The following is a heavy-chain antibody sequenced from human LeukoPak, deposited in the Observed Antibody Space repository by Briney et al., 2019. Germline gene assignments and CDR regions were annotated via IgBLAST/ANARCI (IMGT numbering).Heavy chain of an antibody. Sequence: GGSLRLSCAASGFTFSSHWMSWVRQAPGKGLEWVANIKQDGSDKYYVDSVKGRFTISRDNAKNSLYLQMNSLRAEDTAVYFCARDQPVAALDYWGQGTPVTVYS. CDR1: GFTFSSHW. J-gene: IGHJ4*02. V-gene: IGHV3-7*01. CDR3: ARDQPVAALDY. D-gene: IGHD6-19*01. CDR2: IKQDGSDK.